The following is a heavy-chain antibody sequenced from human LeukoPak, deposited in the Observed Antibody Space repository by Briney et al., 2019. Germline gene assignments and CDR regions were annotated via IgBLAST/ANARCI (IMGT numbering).Heavy chain of an antibody. CDR3: ARDSTGLLGAFAI. J-gene: IGHJ3*02. CDR2: IYSGGST. Sequence: GGSLRLSCAASGFTVSRNYMSWVRQAPGKGLEWVSVIYSGGSTYYADSVKGRFTISRDNSKNTLYLQMNSLRAEDTAVYYCARDSTGLLGAFAIWGQGTMVTVSS. CDR1: GFTVSRNY. V-gene: IGHV3-53*01. D-gene: IGHD3-22*01.